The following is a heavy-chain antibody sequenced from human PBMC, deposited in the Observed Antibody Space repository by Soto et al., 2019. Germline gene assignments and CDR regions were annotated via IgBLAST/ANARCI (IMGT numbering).Heavy chain of an antibody. Sequence: EVQLVESGGGLVQPGGSLRLSCAASGFAFSTYWMHWVRQAPGKGLLWVSRIKADGSSTYYADSVKGRFTISRDDAKNNRLVQMTGLRVYDTAVYYSARGAKNIYVMAVWGKGTTVPVSS. V-gene: IGHV3-74*01. CDR2: IKADGSST. D-gene: IGHD5-12*01. CDR3: ARGAKNIYVMAV. CDR1: GFAFSTYW. J-gene: IGHJ6*04.